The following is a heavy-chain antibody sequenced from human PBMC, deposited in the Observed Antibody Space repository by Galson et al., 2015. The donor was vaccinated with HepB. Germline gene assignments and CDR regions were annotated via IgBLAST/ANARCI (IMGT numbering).Heavy chain of an antibody. CDR3: AKDYYYTNTLMDV. CDR2: INGTGTET. CDR1: GFTFTNYA. J-gene: IGHJ6*02. D-gene: IGHD3-10*01. Sequence: SLRLSCAASGFTFTNYAMSWVRQAPGKGLEWVSGINGTGTETWYADSVKGRFIISRDNSKKTLYLQMNSLRAEDTAIYYCAKDYYYTNTLMDVWGQGTTVTVSS. V-gene: IGHV3-23*01.